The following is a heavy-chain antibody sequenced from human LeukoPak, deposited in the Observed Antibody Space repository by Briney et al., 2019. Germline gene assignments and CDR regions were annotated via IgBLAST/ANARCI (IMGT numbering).Heavy chain of an antibody. D-gene: IGHD1-26*01. CDR2: IIPIFGTA. CDR1: GGTFSSYA. V-gene: IGHV1-69*05. CDR3: ARGAFGPTNWFDP. Sequence: SVKASCKASGGTFSSYAISWVRQAPGQGLEWMGRIIPIFGTANYAQKFQGRVTITTDESTSTAYMELSSLRSEDTAVYYCARGAFGPTNWFDPWGQGTLVTVSS. J-gene: IGHJ5*02.